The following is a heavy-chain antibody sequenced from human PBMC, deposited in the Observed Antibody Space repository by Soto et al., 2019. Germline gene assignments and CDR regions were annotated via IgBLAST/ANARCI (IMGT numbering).Heavy chain of an antibody. D-gene: IGHD2-15*01. J-gene: IGHJ6*02. CDR2: IWYDGSNK. CDR1: GFTFSSYG. V-gene: IGHV3-33*01. Sequence: HPGGSLRLSCAASGFTFSSYGMHWVRQAPGKGLEWVAVIWYDGSNKYYADSVKGRFTISRDNSKNTLYLQMNSLRAEDTAVYYCAREPLYCSGGSCYFHYYGMDVWGQGTTVTVSS. CDR3: AREPLYCSGGSCYFHYYGMDV.